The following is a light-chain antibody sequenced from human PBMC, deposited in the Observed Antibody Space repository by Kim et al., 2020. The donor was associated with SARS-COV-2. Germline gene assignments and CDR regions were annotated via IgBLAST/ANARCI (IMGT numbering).Light chain of an antibody. V-gene: IGLV4-60*03. CDR1: SGNSSYI. J-gene: IGLJ3*02. CDR2: LEGSGSY. Sequence: SVKLPCTLSSGNSSYIIAWHQQQPGKAPRYLMKLEGSGSYNKGSGVPDRFSGSSSGADRYLTISNLQSEDEADYYCETWDSNTRVFGGGTQLTVL. CDR3: ETWDSNTRV.